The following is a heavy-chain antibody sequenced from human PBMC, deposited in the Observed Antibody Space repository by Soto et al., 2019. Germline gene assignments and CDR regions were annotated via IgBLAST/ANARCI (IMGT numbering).Heavy chain of an antibody. CDR1: GFSVEYYA. V-gene: IGHV3-9*01. J-gene: IGHJ1*01. D-gene: IGHD6-13*01. CDR3: VKDESINWYSGHFRH. Sequence: GGSLRLSCAASGFSVEYYAMHWVRQVPGKGLEWVSGINWNSGSIGYGDSVKGRFAISRDNAKNSLHLQMNSLSAEDTAFYYCVKDESINWYSGHFRHWGQGTLVTVSS. CDR2: INWNSGSI.